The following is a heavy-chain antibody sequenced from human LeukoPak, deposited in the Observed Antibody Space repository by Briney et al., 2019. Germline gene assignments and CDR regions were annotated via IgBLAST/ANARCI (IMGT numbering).Heavy chain of an antibody. Sequence: ASVKVSCKASGYTFTSYDINWVRQATGQGLEWMGWMNPNSGNTGYAQKFQGRVTMTRNTSISTAYMELSSLRSEDTAVYYCARGPGSRSSGWSYYYYYGMDVWGQGTTVTVSS. V-gene: IGHV1-8*01. CDR2: MNPNSGNT. D-gene: IGHD6-19*01. J-gene: IGHJ6*02. CDR3: ARGPGSRSSGWSYYYYYGMDV. CDR1: GYTFTSYD.